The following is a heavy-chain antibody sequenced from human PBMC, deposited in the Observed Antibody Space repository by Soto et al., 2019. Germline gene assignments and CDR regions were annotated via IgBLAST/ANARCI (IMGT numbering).Heavy chain of an antibody. CDR2: INAGNGNT. V-gene: IGHV1-3*01. Sequence: QVQLVQSGAEVKKPGASVKVSCKASGYAFTSYAMHWVRQAPGQRLEWMGWINAGNGNTKYSQKFQGRVTITRDTSASTAYMELSSLRSEDTAVYYCARGAANSYGYDYWGQGTLVTVSS. J-gene: IGHJ4*02. D-gene: IGHD5-18*01. CDR3: ARGAANSYGYDY. CDR1: GYAFTSYA.